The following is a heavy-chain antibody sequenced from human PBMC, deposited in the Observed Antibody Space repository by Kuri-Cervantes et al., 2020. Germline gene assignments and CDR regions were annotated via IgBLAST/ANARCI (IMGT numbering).Heavy chain of an antibody. D-gene: IGHD4/OR15-4a*01. J-gene: IGHJ2*01. V-gene: IGHV3-13*01. CDR2: IGTAGDT. Sequence: GGSLRLSCAASGFTFSSYDMHWVRQATGKGLEWVSAIGTAGDTYYPGSVKGRFTISRENAKNSLYLQMNSLRAGDAAVYYCARELSDYGSYGWYLDLWGRGTLVTVSS. CDR1: GFTFSSYD. CDR3: ARELSDYGSYGWYLDL.